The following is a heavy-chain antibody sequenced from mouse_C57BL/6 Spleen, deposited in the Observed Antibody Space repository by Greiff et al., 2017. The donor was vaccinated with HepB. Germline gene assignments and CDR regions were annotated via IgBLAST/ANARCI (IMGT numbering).Heavy chain of an antibody. CDR1: GYAFSSSW. V-gene: IGHV1-82*01. CDR3: ARYYGSSYRMDY. CDR2: IYPGDGDT. J-gene: IGHJ4*01. Sequence: VQLQQSGPELVKPGASVKISCKASGYAFSSSWMNWVKQRPGKGLEWIGRIYPGDGDTNYNGKFKGKATLTADKSSSTAYMQLSSLTSEDSAVYFCARYYGSSYRMDYWGQGTSVTVSS. D-gene: IGHD1-1*01.